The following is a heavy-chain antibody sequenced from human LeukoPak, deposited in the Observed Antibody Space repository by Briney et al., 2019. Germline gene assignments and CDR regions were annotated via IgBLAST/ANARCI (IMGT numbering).Heavy chain of an antibody. D-gene: IGHD4-17*01. CDR1: GFTFSSHA. CDR3: ALEAYGDLFDS. Sequence: GCSLRLPCAPSGFTFSSHAMIWVRQAPGKGLEWVSAISGSGCSTYYADSVTGRFTISRDNSKNTPYLQMNSLRAEDTAVYYCALEAYGDLFDSWGQGTLVTVSS. CDR2: ISGSGCST. V-gene: IGHV3-23*01. J-gene: IGHJ4*02.